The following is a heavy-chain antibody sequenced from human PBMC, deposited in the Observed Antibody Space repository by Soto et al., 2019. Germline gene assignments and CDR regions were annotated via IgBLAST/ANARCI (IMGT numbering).Heavy chain of an antibody. CDR3: ASPIVYCSSTSCSDDAFDI. D-gene: IGHD2-2*01. V-gene: IGHV1-69*13. Sequence: SVKVSCKASGGTFSSYGISWVRQAPGQGLEWMGGIIPIFGTANYAQKFQGRVTITADESTSTAYMELSSLRSEDTAVYYCASPIVYCSSTSCSDDAFDIWGQ. CDR2: IIPIFGTA. CDR1: GGTFSSYG. J-gene: IGHJ3*02.